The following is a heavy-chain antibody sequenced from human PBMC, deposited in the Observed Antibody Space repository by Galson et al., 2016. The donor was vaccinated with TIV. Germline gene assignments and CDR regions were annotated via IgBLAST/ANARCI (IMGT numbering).Heavy chain of an antibody. D-gene: IGHD3-22*01. Sequence: SVKVSCKVSGYSLTEVVMHWVRQAPGKGLEWMGGFDPEVGRTIYAQKLQGRVTMTADTSTDTAYMELGSLRFEDTAVNYCATVAWFPGLSLDNWGQGTLVTVSS. J-gene: IGHJ4*02. CDR2: FDPEVGRT. V-gene: IGHV1-24*01. CDR1: GYSLTEVV. CDR3: ATVAWFPGLSLDN.